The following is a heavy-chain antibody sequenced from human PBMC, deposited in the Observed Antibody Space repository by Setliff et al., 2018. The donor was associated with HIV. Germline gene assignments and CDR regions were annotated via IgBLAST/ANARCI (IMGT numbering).Heavy chain of an antibody. CDR1: GYTFNSYG. D-gene: IGHD2-2*01. CDR3: ARISGYCSSTNCPPDY. J-gene: IGHJ4*02. CDR2: ISAYNGDT. Sequence: ASVKVSCKASGYTFNSYGINWVRQAPGQGLEWMGWISAYNGDTNSAQKLQGRVTMTTDTSTDTAYMELRSLRSDDTAVYYCARISGYCSSTNCPPDYWGQGTRVTVSS. V-gene: IGHV1-18*01.